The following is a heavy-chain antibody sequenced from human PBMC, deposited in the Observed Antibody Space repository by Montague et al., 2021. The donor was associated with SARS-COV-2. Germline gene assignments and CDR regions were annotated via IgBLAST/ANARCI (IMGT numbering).Heavy chain of an antibody. J-gene: IGHJ5*02. Sequence: SLRLSCAASGFTVGTNYMNWVRQAPGKGLDWVSPIDSGDKTDYADNVKGRFTISRDIAKNTLSLQMNSLTSEDTGVYYCARGRLPVLNEGFDPWGQGTLVTVSS. CDR1: GFTVGTNY. D-gene: IGHD2-2*01. V-gene: IGHV3-53*05. CDR3: ARGRLPVLNEGFDP. CDR2: IDSGDKT.